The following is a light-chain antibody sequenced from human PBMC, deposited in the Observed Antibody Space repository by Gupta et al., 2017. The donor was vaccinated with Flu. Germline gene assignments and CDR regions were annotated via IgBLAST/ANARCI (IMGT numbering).Light chain of an antibody. J-gene: IGLJ1*01. CDR3: GAWDGSLSAYV. V-gene: IGLV1-51*02. CDR1: SSNIGKSY. Sequence: QPVLTQPPSVSAAQGHKVTIYCSGSSSNIGKSYVSLYQQLPGTAPKLLIYENNKRPSWIPDRFSASKSGTSATLGITGLQTGDEADYYCGAWDGSLSAYVFATGTKVTVL. CDR2: ENN.